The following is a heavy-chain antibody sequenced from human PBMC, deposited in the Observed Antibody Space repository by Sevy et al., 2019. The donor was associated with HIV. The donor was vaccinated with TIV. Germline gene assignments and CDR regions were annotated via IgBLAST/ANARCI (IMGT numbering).Heavy chain of an antibody. CDR1: GGTFSSYA. CDR2: IIPIFGTA. J-gene: IGHJ3*02. V-gene: IGHV1-69*06. CDR3: ARDFYYDSSGYYSHDAFDI. Sequence: ASVKVSCKASGGTFSSYAISWVRQAPGQGLEWMGGIIPIFGTANYAQKFQGRVTITADKSTGTAYMELSSLRSEDTAGYYCARDFYYDSSGYYSHDAFDIWGQGTMVTVSS. D-gene: IGHD3-22*01.